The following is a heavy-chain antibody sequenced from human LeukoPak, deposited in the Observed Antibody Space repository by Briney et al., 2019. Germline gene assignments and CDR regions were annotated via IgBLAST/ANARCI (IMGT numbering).Heavy chain of an antibody. D-gene: IGHD5-24*01. CDR2: IKQDGSEK. V-gene: IGHV3-7*01. J-gene: IGHJ4*02. CDR1: GFTFSSYW. Sequence: GGSLRLSCAASGFTFSSYWMSWVRQAPGKGLEWVANIKQDGSEKYYVDSVKGRFTISSDNAKNTLNLQMNSLRAEDTAVYYCARDRRDGYNFNYWGQGTLVTVSS. CDR3: ARDRRDGYNFNY.